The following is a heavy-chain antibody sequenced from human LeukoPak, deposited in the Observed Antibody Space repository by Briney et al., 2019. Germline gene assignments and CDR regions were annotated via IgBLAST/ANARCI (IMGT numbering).Heavy chain of an antibody. J-gene: IGHJ4*02. CDR1: GFTFSSYG. Sequence: GASLRLSCAASGFTFSSYGMHWVRQAPGKGLEWVAVISYDGSNKYYADSVKGRFTISRDNSKNTLYLQMNSLRAEDTAVYYCAKDLEAVTMIVPYWGQGTLVTVSS. D-gene: IGHD3-22*01. CDR3: AKDLEAVTMIVPY. V-gene: IGHV3-30*18. CDR2: ISYDGSNK.